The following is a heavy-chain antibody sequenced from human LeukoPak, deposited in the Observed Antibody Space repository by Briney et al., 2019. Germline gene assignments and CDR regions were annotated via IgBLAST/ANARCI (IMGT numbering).Heavy chain of an antibody. V-gene: IGHV4-31*03. CDR1: GGSISSGGYY. Sequence: SETLSLTCTVSGGSISSGGYYWSWIRQHPGKGLEWIGYIYYSGSTNYNPSLKSRVTISVDTSKNQFSLKLSSVTAADTAVYYCASLYGDYGAYYFDYWGQGTLVTVSS. D-gene: IGHD4-17*01. CDR3: ASLYGDYGAYYFDY. J-gene: IGHJ4*02. CDR2: IYYSGST.